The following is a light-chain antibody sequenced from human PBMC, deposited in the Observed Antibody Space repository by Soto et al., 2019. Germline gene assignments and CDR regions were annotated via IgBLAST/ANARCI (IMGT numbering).Light chain of an antibody. CDR3: QQYNGWPFT. CDR1: QNRYNT. V-gene: IGKV3-15*01. Sequence: ILMTQSPATLAVSSGERATLFFRASQNRYNTLAWYQQKLSQAPRLLIYGASSRATDIPARFSGSGSGTEFTLTIAGLQSEDFAIYYCQQYNGWPFTFGAGTKVEIK. CDR2: GAS. J-gene: IGKJ4*01.